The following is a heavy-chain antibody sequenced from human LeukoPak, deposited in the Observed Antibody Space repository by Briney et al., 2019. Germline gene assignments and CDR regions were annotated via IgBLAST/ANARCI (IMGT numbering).Heavy chain of an antibody. V-gene: IGHV4-30-2*01. CDR3: ARAGSRLAAAGINWFDP. D-gene: IGHD6-13*01. J-gene: IGHJ5*02. CDR1: GGSISSGGYS. CDR2: IYHSGST. Sequence: PSQTLSLTCAVSGGSISSGGYSWSWIRQPPGKGLEWIGYIYHSGSTYYNPSLKSRVTISVDRSKNQFSLKLSSVTAADTAVYYCARAGSRLAAAGINWFDPWGQGTLVTVSS.